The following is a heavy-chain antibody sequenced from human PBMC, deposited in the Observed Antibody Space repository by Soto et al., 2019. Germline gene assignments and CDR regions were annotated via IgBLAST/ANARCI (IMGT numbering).Heavy chain of an antibody. CDR3: ARGDEQMVAATLTCFDP. Sequence: GASVKVSCKASGYTFTSYAMHWVRQAPGQRLEWMGWINAGNGNTKYSQKFQGRVTITRDTSASTAYMELSSLRSEDTAVYYCARGDEQMVAATLTCFDPWGQGTLVTVSS. CDR2: INAGNGNT. CDR1: GYTFTSYA. D-gene: IGHD2-15*01. J-gene: IGHJ5*02. V-gene: IGHV1-3*01.